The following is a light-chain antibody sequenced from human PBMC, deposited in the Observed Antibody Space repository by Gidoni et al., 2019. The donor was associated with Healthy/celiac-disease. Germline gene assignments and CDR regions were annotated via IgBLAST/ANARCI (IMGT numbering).Light chain of an antibody. CDR2: GSC. Sequence: EIVMTQSPATPSVSPGERATLSCRASQSVSSNLAWYQQKPGQAPRPLMSGSCTRATGIPAGSSGSGSAREFTLTISSRQAEDFAVYYCRMYDIWPPRTFGQGTKVEIK. CDR3: RMYDIWPPRT. J-gene: IGKJ1*01. CDR1: QSVSSN. V-gene: IGKV3-15*01.